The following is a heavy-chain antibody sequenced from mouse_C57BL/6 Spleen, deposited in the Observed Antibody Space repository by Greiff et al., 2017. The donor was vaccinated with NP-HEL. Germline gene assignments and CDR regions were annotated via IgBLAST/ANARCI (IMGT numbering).Heavy chain of an antibody. V-gene: IGHV1-69*01. J-gene: IGHJ2*01. D-gene: IGHD2-3*01. CDR3: ARSGDGYYNY. Sequence: QVQLQQPGAELVMPGASVKLSCKASGYTFTSYWMHWVKQRPGQGLEWIGEIDPSASYTNYNQKFKGKSTLTVATSSSPAYMQLSSLTSEDSAVYYCARSGDGYYNYWGQGTTLTVSS. CDR2: IDPSASYT. CDR1: GYTFTSYW.